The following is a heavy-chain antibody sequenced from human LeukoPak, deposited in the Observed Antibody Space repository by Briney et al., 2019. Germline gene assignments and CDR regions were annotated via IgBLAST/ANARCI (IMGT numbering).Heavy chain of an antibody. D-gene: IGHD3-22*01. Sequence: GGSLRLSCAASGFTVSSNYMSWVRQAPGKGLEWVSVIYSGGSTYYADSVKGRFTISRDNSKNTLYLQMNSLRAEDTAVYYCARPLFGGYSSYYGMDAWGQGTTVTVSS. CDR3: ARPLFGGYSSYYGMDA. V-gene: IGHV3-53*01. CDR1: GFTVSSNY. CDR2: IYSGGST. J-gene: IGHJ6*02.